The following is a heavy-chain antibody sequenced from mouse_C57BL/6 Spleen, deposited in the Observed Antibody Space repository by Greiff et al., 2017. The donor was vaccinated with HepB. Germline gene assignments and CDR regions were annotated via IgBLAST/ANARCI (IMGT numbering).Heavy chain of an antibody. D-gene: IGHD2-2*01. V-gene: IGHV10-1*01. CDR1: GFSFNTYA. CDR3: VRHHGYDGDWFAY. Sequence: EVMLVESGGGLVQPKGSLKLSCAASGFSFNTYAMNWVRQAPGKGLEWVARIRSKSNNYATYYADSVKDRFTISRDDSESMLYLQMNNLKTEDTAMYYCVRHHGYDGDWFAYWGQGTLVTVSA. J-gene: IGHJ3*01. CDR2: IRSKSNNYAT.